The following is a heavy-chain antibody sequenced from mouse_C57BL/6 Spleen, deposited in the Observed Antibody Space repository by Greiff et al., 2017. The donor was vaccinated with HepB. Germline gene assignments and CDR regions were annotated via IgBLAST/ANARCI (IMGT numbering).Heavy chain of an antibody. Sequence: QVQLQQSGAELMKPGASVKLSCKATGYTFTGYWIEWVKQRPGHGLEWIGEILPGSGSTNYNEKFKGKATFTADTSSNTAYMQLSSLTTDDSAIYYCSRPLYYDYAEGFAYWGQGTLVTVSA. CDR2: ILPGSGST. J-gene: IGHJ3*01. CDR1: GYTFTGYW. CDR3: SRPLYYDYAEGFAY. D-gene: IGHD2-4*01. V-gene: IGHV1-9*01.